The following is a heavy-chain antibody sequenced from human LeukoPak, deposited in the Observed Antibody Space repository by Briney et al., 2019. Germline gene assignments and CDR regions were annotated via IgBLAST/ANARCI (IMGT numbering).Heavy chain of an antibody. CDR1: GFTFSSYG. CDR2: ISYDGSNK. V-gene: IGHV3-30*18. Sequence: GRSLRLSCAASGFTFSSYGMHWVRQAPGKGLEWVAVISYDGSNKYYADSVKGRFTISRDNSKNTLYLQMNSLRAEDTAVYYCAKDLQNWGYYYYYGMDVWGQGTTVTVSS. J-gene: IGHJ6*02. CDR3: AKDLQNWGYYYYYGMDV. D-gene: IGHD7-27*01.